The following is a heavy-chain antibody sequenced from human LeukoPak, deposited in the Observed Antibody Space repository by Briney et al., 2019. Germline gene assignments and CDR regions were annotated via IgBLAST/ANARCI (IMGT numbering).Heavy chain of an antibody. CDR3: ASEVVVAATFDY. D-gene: IGHD2-15*01. J-gene: IGHJ4*02. CDR2: IYSGGST. V-gene: IGHV3-53*01. Sequence: GGSLRLSCAASGFTVSSNYMSWVRQAPGKGPEWVPVIYSGGSTYYADSVKGRFTISRDNSKNTLYLQMNSLRAEDTAVYYCASEVVVAATFDYWGQGTLVTVSS. CDR1: GFTVSSNY.